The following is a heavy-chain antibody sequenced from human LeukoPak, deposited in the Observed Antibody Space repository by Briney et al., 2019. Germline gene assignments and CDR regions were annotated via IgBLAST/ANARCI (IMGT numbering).Heavy chain of an antibody. CDR1: GFTFSSYA. CDR2: ISGSGDNT. V-gene: IGHV3-23*01. Sequence: GGSLRLSCAASGFTFSSYAMSWVRQAPGKGLEWVSGISGSGDNTYYADSVKGRFTISRDNSKNTLYVQVNSLGTEDTAAYYCAKGSYYDSSGSFYFDYWGQGTLDTVTS. J-gene: IGHJ4*02. D-gene: IGHD3-22*01. CDR3: AKGSYYDSSGSFYFDY.